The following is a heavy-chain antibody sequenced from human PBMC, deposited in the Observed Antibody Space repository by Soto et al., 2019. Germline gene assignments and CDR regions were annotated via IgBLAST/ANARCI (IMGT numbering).Heavy chain of an antibody. CDR3: ARARLLARAGSARHFFGLDV. V-gene: IGHV4-31*02. J-gene: IGHJ6*02. D-gene: IGHD6-13*01. Sequence: SETLSFPCTASAGSISDGGSYWRLDRQNRRRCLEWICNIYYSGNTYYNPSLKSRLTRSVDTSMTQFSLNLSSVTTADPAVHYCARARLLARAGSARHFFGLDVWGQGTTVDVSS. CDR1: AGSISDGGSY. CDR2: IYYSGNT.